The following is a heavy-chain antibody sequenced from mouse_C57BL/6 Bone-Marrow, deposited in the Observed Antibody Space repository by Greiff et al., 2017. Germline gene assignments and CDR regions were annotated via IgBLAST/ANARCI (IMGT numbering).Heavy chain of an antibody. CDR3: TWVYDYRENYYAKDY. V-gene: IGHV5-9-1*02. Sequence: EVMLVESGEGLVKPGGSLKLSCAASGFTFSSYSMSWVRQTPEKRLEWVAYISRGGDYIYYADTVKGRFTISRDNARNTLYLQMSSLKSEDTAMYYCTWVYDYRENYYAKDYWGQGTSVTVSS. CDR2: ISRGGDYI. D-gene: IGHD2-4*01. J-gene: IGHJ4*01. CDR1: GFTFSSYS.